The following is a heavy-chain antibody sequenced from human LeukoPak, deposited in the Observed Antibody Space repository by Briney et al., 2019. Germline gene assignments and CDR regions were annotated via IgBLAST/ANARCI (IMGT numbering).Heavy chain of an antibody. CDR2: IIPILGIA. CDR3: AIGSGSFDY. J-gene: IGHJ4*02. Sequence: GASVKVFCKASGGTFSSYAISWVRQAPGQGLEWMGRIIPILGIANYAQKFQGRVTITADKSTSTAYMELSSLRSEDTAVYYCAIGSGSFDYWGQGTLVTVSS. D-gene: IGHD3-10*01. CDR1: GGTFSSYA. V-gene: IGHV1-69*04.